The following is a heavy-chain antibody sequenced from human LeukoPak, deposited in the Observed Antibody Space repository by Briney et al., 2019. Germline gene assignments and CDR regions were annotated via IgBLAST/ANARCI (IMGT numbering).Heavy chain of an antibody. CDR2: ISAYNGNT. CDR1: GYTFTSYG. V-gene: IGHV1-18*01. J-gene: IGHJ4*02. Sequence: GASVKVSCKASGYTFTSYGISWVRQAPGQGLEWMGWISAYNGNTNYAQKLQGRVTMTTDTSTSTAYMELRSLRSDDTAVYYCARGITIFGVVPYFDYWGQGTLVTVSS. D-gene: IGHD3-3*01. CDR3: ARGITIFGVVPYFDY.